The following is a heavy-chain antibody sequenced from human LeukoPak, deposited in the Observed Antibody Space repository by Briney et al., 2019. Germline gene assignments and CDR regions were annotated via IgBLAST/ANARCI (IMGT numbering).Heavy chain of an antibody. CDR2: IYYSGST. V-gene: IGHV4-59*08. D-gene: IGHD2-15*01. J-gene: IGHJ4*02. CDR3: ARHGYCSGGSCYWDY. CDR1: GGXISPYY. Sequence: SETLSLTCSVSGGXISPYYCSWIRQPPGSGLEWIAYIYYSGSTSYNPSLKSRVAISVDTSNNEVSLKLSSVTAADTAVYYCARHGYCSGGSCYWDYWGQGTLVTVSS.